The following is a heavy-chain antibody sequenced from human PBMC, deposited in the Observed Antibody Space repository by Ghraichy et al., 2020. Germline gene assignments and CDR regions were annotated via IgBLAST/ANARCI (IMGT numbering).Heavy chain of an antibody. J-gene: IGHJ4*02. Sequence: GGSLRLSCGASGFSFSSYAMTWARQAPGKGLEYVSSISDGDVSTYYSDSVKGRFTISRDNSKNTLYLQLNSLRAEDTAVYYCAKGGLGRRPGRDDWGQGTLVTVSS. CDR3: AKGGLGRRPGRDD. CDR2: ISDGDVST. CDR1: GFSFSSYA. V-gene: IGHV3-23*01.